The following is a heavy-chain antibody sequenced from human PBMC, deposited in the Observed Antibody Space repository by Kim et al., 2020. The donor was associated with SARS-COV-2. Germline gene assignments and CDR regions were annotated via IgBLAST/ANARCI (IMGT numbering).Heavy chain of an antibody. V-gene: IGHV3-15*01. J-gene: IGHJ4*02. CDR2: IKSKTDGGTT. Sequence: GGSLRLSCAASGFTFSNAWMSWVRQAPGKGLEWVGRIKSKTDGGTTDYAAPVKGRFTISRDDSKNTLYLQMNSLKTEDTAVYYCTGSALQKPRSDYWGQGTLVTVSS. CDR3: TGSALQKPRSDY. CDR1: GFTFSNAW. D-gene: IGHD2-15*01.